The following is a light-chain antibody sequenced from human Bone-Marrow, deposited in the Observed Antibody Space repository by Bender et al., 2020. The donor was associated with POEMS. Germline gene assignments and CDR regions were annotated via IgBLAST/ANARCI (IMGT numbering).Light chain of an antibody. V-gene: IGLV1-40*01. J-gene: IGLJ3*02. CDR3: QSYDNSLGGWV. CDR2: GNT. CDR1: SSNIGADYD. Sequence: QSVLTQPPSVSGAPGQRVTISCTGSSSNIGADYDVHWYQQVPGAAPKLLIFGNTNRPSGVPDRFSGSKSGTSASLAISGLRSEDEGDYYCQSYDNSLGGWVFGGGTKLTVL.